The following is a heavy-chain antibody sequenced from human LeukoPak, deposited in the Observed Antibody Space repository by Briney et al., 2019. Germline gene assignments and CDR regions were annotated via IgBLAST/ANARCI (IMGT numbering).Heavy chain of an antibody. V-gene: IGHV3-74*01. CDR3: ARDPVTVTTADAFDI. CDR2: IYGDGSFT. Sequence: PGGSLRLSCAASGFTFSNFWMHWVRQAPGKGLVWVALIYGDGSFTRYADSVKGRFTISRDNSKNTLYLQMNSLRAEDTAVYYCARDPVTVTTADAFDIWGQGTMVTVSS. J-gene: IGHJ3*02. CDR1: GFTFSNFW. D-gene: IGHD4-17*01.